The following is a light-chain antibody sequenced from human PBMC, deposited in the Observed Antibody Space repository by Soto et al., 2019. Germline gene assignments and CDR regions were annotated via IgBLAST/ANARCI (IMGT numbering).Light chain of an antibody. CDR2: GVS. V-gene: IGKV1-5*01. CDR3: QQYNSYPVT. J-gene: IGKJ1*01. Sequence: GHRGTISCRASQSISRGLDWYQQKKGKAPKLLIDGVSSLKSGVPSRFSGSGYGTELTLVISSLQHDDFATYSCQQYNSYPVTFGQGTKVDIK. CDR1: QSISRG.